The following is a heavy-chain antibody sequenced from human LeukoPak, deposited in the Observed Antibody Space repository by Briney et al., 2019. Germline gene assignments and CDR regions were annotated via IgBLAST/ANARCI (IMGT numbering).Heavy chain of an antibody. CDR2: ISPYNGNT. J-gene: IGHJ5*02. V-gene: IGHV1-18*01. Sequence: GASVNVSCKASGYTFTHYDFSWLRQAPGQGLERVGCISPYNGNTNYEQRLHGRGTMTTDRATGTVHIELKIMRPDDNAIYYCAKPFYTPSYSWSDLWGRGPLLTVSS. D-gene: IGHD3-10*01. CDR3: AKPFYTPSYSWSDL. CDR1: GYTFTHYD.